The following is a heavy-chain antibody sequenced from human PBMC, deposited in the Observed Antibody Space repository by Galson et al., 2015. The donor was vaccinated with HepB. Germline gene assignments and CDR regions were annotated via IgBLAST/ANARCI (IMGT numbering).Heavy chain of an antibody. CDR1: GFTFSSYA. Sequence: SLRLSCAASGFTFSSYAMHWVRQAPGKGLEYVSAISSNGGSTYYADSLKGRFTISRDNSKNTLYLQMSRLRAEDTAVYYCVKFRSSSGVSALDYWGQGTLVTVSS. CDR2: ISSNGGST. CDR3: VKFRSSSGVSALDY. V-gene: IGHV3-64D*06. J-gene: IGHJ4*02. D-gene: IGHD6-13*01.